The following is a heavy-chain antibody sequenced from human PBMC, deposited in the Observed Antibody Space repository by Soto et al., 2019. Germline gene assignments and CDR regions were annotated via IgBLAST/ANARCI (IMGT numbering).Heavy chain of an antibody. D-gene: IGHD1-1*01. Sequence: PSDTLSLTCAVYGGSFSVYYWSWIRQPPGKGLEWIGEINHSGSTNYNPSLKSRVTISVDTSKNQFSLKLSSVTAADTAVYYCARVRTGTGVARPHYYMDVWGKGTTVTVSS. CDR3: ARVRTGTGVARPHYYMDV. V-gene: IGHV4-34*01. J-gene: IGHJ6*03. CDR2: INHSGST. CDR1: GGSFSVYY.